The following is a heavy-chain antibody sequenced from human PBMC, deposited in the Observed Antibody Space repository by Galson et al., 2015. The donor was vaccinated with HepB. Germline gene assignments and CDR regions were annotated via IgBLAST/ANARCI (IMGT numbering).Heavy chain of an antibody. CDR1: GFTFSSYD. CDR3: ARAQYGTDV. CDR2: IGTAGDT. J-gene: IGHJ6*02. V-gene: IGHV3-13*01. Sequence: SLRLSCAASGFTFSSYDMHWVRQATGKGLEWVSSIGTAGDTYYSDSVRGRFTISRENAKDSLYLQMNSLRAGDTAVYYCARAQYGTDVWGQGTTVTVSS.